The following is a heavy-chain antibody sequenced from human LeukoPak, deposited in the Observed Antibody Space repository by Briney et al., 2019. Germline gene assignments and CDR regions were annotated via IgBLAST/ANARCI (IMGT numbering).Heavy chain of an antibody. CDR3: ARVYDILTGYSDY. CDR2: INHSGST. V-gene: IGHV4-34*01. CDR1: GGSFSGYY. Sequence: SETLSLTCAVYGGSFSGYYWSWIRQPPGKGLEWIGEINHSGSTNYNPSLKSRVTISVDTSKNQFSLKLSSVTAADTAVYYCARVYDILTGYSDYWGQGTLVTVSS. J-gene: IGHJ4*02. D-gene: IGHD3-9*01.